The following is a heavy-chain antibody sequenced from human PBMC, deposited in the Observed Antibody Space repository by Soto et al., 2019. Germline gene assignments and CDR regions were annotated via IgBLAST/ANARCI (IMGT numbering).Heavy chain of an antibody. CDR1: GYTFTSYG. Sequence: ASVKGSCKASGYTFTSYGISWVRQAPGQGLEWMGWISAYNGNTNYAQKLQGRVTMTTDTSTSTAYMELRSLRSDDTAVYYCASSIVGANLDYWGQGTLVTVSS. D-gene: IGHD1-26*01. CDR2: ISAYNGNT. CDR3: ASSIVGANLDY. J-gene: IGHJ4*02. V-gene: IGHV1-18*01.